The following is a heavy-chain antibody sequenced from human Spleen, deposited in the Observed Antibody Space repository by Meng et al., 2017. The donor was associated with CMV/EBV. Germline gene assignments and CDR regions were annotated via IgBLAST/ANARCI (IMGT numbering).Heavy chain of an antibody. J-gene: IGHJ6*02. CDR3: ARDLGCSSTSCYPRGGIYYYYGMDV. D-gene: IGHD2-2*01. CDR2: ISYDGSNK. V-gene: IGHV3-30-3*01. CDR1: GFTFSSYA. Sequence: GGSLRLSCAASGFTFSSYAMHWVRQAPGKGLEWVAVISYDGSNKYDADSVKGRFTISRDNSKNTLDLQMNSLRTEDTAVYYCARDLGCSSTSCYPRGGIYYYYGMDVWGQGTTVTVSS.